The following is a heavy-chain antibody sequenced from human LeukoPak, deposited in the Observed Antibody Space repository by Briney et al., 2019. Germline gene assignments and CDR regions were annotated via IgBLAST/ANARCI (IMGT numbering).Heavy chain of an antibody. V-gene: IGHV1-3*01. J-gene: IGHJ4*02. CDR2: INAGNGNT. D-gene: IGHD1-26*01. CDR3: AREEVGATDFDY. CDR1: GYTFTSYA. Sequence: GASVKVSCKASGYTFTSYAMHWVRQAPGQRLEWMGWINAGNGNTKYSQKFQGRVTITRDTSASTACMELSSLRSEDTAVYYCAREEVGATDFDYWGQGTLVTVSS.